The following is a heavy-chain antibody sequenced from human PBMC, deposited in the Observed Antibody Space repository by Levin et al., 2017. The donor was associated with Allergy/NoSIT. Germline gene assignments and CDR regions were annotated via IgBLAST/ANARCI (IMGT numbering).Heavy chain of an antibody. CDR3: ARYVVATITGDY. CDR2: IYYSGST. V-gene: IGHV4-30-4*01. CDR1: GGSISSADYY. Sequence: PSETLSLTCTVSGGSISSADYYWTWIRQPPGKGLEWIGYIYYSGSTHYTPSLKSRVTMSIDTSKNQFSLKLSSVTAADTALYYCARYVVATITGDYWGQGTLVTVSS. J-gene: IGHJ4*02. D-gene: IGHD5-12*01.